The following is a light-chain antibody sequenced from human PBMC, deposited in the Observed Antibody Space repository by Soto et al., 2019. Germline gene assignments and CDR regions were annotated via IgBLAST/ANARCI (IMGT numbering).Light chain of an antibody. Sequence: DIQMTQSPSSLSASVGDRVTITCRASQGISNYLAWYQQKPGKVPKLLIYAASTLQSGVPSRFSGSGSGTDFTLAISSLQPEDVATYYCQKYNSAPLFTFGPGTKVDIK. V-gene: IGKV1-27*01. CDR2: AAS. CDR1: QGISNY. CDR3: QKYNSAPLFT. J-gene: IGKJ3*01.